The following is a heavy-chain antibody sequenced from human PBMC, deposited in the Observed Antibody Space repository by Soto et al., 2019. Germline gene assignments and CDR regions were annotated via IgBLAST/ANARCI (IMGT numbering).Heavy chain of an antibody. CDR3: AKTYSSSWYRWFDP. V-gene: IGHV4-59*01. J-gene: IGHJ5*02. CDR1: GGSISSYY. D-gene: IGHD6-13*01. CDR2: IYYSGST. Sequence: PSETLSLTCTVSGGSISSYYWSWIRQPPGKGLEWIGYIYYSGSTNYNPSLKSRVTISVDTSKNQFSLKLSSVTAADTAVYYCAKTYSSSWYRWFDPWGQGTLVTVSS.